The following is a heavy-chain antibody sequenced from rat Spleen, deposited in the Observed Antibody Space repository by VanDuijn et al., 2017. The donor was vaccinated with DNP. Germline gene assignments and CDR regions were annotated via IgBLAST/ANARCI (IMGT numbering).Heavy chain of an antibody. J-gene: IGHJ2*01. V-gene: IGHV5-22*01. CDR1: GFALSDYY. D-gene: IGHD1-11*01. CDR3: TTDFERGY. Sequence: EVQLVESGGGLVQPGRPLKLSCAVSGFALSDYYMAWVRQAPKRGLEWVASIDYEGTSTYYGDSVRGRFTISRDNAKSILYLQMNSLGPEDTATFYCTTDFERGYWGQGVMVTVSS. CDR2: IDYEGTST.